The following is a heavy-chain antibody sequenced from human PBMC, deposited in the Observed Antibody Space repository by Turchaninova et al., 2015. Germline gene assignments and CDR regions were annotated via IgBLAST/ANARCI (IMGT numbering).Heavy chain of an antibody. J-gene: IGHJ3*02. CDR3: AKDRPGNWGPRFYAFDI. V-gene: IGHV3-23*01. Sequence: EAQLXESGXGWEXXXGSXXXSVGASGITVRSCDMTWVHQSPGKGLVWVSTNSGGVDSTYYADSMKGLFTTSRDNSRNKLYLQMNGLRAEDTALYYCAKDRPGNWGPRFYAFDIWGQGTMVTVSS. CDR1: GITVRSCD. CDR2: NSGGVDST. D-gene: IGHD7-27*01.